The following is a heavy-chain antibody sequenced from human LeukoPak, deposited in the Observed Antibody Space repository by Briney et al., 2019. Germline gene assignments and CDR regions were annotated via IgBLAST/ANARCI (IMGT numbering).Heavy chain of an antibody. J-gene: IGHJ4*02. Sequence: ASVEVSCRASGYIFTGYYMHWVRQAPGQGLEWMGWINPPSGGTNSAQKFQGRVTMTRDTSITTAYLELSGLTSDDTAVYYCARGDFYSGSFLDYWGQGTLVTVSS. CDR1: GYIFTGYY. D-gene: IGHD3-10*01. CDR3: ARGDFYSGSFLDY. V-gene: IGHV1-2*02. CDR2: INPPSGGT.